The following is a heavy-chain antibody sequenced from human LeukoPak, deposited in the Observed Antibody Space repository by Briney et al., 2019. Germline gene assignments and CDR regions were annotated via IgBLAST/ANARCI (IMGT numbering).Heavy chain of an antibody. D-gene: IGHD6-19*01. CDR3: ARESWLAEEVNWFDP. CDR1: GFTFSSYW. CDR2: IKQDGSEK. Sequence: PGGSLRLSCAASGFTFSSYWMSWVRQAPGKGLEWVANIKQDGSEKYYVDSVKGRFTISRDNAKNSLYLQMNSLRAEDTAVYYCARESWLAEEVNWFDPWGQGTLVTVSS. J-gene: IGHJ5*02. V-gene: IGHV3-7*01.